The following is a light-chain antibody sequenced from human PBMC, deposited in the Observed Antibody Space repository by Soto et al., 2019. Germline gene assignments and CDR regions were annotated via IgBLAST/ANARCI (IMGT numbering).Light chain of an antibody. CDR1: SSNIGAGYD. J-gene: IGLJ2*01. Sequence: QSVLTQPPSVSGAPGQRVTISCTGSSSNIGAGYDVHWYQQLPGTAPKFLIYGNSNRPSGVPDRFSGSKSGTSASLAITGLQAEDEADYYCQSYDSSLSHVVFGGGTKVTVL. CDR3: QSYDSSLSHVV. V-gene: IGLV1-40*01. CDR2: GNS.